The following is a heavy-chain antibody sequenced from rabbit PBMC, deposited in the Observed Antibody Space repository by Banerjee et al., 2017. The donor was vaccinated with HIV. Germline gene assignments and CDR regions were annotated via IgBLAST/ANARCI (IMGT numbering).Heavy chain of an antibody. CDR3: ARRGDGGSRDYKL. Sequence: QEQLVESGGGLVKPGASLTLTCKASGFSFSNKYVMCWVRQYPGKGLEWIACINSNTGNTVSASWAKGPFTISKTSPTTVTLQMTRLTAADTATYFCARRGDGGSRDYKLWGPGTLVSVS. J-gene: IGHJ4*01. D-gene: IGHD4-2*01. CDR1: GFSFSNKYV. V-gene: IGHV1S45*01. CDR2: INSNTGNT.